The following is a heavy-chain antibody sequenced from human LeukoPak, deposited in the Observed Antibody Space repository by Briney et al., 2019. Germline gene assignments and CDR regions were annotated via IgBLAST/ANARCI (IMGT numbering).Heavy chain of an antibody. D-gene: IGHD3-9*01. J-gene: IGHJ3*02. CDR3: ARDHPSSGWDSPDAFDI. V-gene: IGHV3-30-3*01. CDR1: GFTFSSYA. CDR2: ISYDGSNK. Sequence: PGGSLRLSCAASGFTFSSYAMHWVRQAPGKGLEWVAVISYDGSNKYYADSVKGRFTISRDNSKNTLYLQMNSLRVEDTAVYYCARDHPSSGWDSPDAFDIWGQGTMVTVSS.